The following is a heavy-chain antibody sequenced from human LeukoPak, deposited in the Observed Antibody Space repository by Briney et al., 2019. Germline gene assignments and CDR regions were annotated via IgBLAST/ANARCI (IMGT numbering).Heavy chain of an antibody. D-gene: IGHD4-17*01. J-gene: IGHJ4*02. V-gene: IGHV3-30*18. Sequence: GGSLRLSCAASGFTFSSYGMHWVRQAPGKGLEWVAVISYDGSNKYYADSVKGRFTISRDNSKNTLYLQLNSLRAEDTAVYYRAKAQTTVTPIIDYWGQGNLVTVSS. CDR3: AKAQTTVTPIIDY. CDR2: ISYDGSNK. CDR1: GFTFSSYG.